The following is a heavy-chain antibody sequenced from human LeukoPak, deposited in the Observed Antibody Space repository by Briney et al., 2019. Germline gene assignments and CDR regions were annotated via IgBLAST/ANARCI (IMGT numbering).Heavy chain of an antibody. D-gene: IGHD3-10*01. Sequence: GGSLRLSCAASGFTFSSYGMHWVRQAPGKGLEWVAFIRYDGSNKYYADSVKGRFTISRDNSKNTLYPQMNSLRAEDTAVYYCARGLGDPWGQGTLVTVSS. J-gene: IGHJ5*02. CDR1: GFTFSSYG. V-gene: IGHV3-30*02. CDR2: IRYDGSNK. CDR3: ARGLGDP.